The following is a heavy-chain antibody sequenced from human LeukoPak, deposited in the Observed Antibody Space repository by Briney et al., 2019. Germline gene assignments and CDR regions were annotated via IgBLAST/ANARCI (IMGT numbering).Heavy chain of an antibody. D-gene: IGHD3-10*01. CDR2: IYPADSDT. CDR3: AIQSRDGSNTRGYFFDY. V-gene: IGHV5-51*07. CDR1: GYIFTNYW. Sequence: GASLKISCQVSGYIFTNYWIGWVHQMPGKGLESMGIIYPADSDTTYSPSFHGQVTISVDKSISTVYLHWSSPKASDTAIYYCAIQSRDGSNTRGYFFDYWGEGTLVTVSS. J-gene: IGHJ4*02.